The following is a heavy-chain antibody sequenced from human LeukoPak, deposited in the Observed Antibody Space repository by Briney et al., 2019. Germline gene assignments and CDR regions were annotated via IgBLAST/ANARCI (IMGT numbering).Heavy chain of an antibody. CDR3: AIPRRDGYNSDAFDI. V-gene: IGHV3-11*01. CDR1: GFTFSDYY. J-gene: IGHJ3*02. Sequence: GGSLRLSCAASGFTFSDYYMSWIRQAPGKGLEWVSYISSSGSTIYYADSVKGRFTISRDNAKNSLYLQMNSLRAEDTAVYYCAIPRRDGYNSDAFDIWGQGTTVTVSS. CDR2: ISSSGSTI. D-gene: IGHD5-24*01.